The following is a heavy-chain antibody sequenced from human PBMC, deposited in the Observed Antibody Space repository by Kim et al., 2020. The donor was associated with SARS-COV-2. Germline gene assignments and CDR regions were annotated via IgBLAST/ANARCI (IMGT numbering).Heavy chain of an antibody. V-gene: IGHV1-18*01. D-gene: IGHD3-10*01. J-gene: IGHJ6*02. Sequence: ASVKVSCKASGYTFTSYGISWVRQAPGQGLEWMGWISAYNGNTNYAQKLQGRVTMTTDTSTSTAYMELRSLRSDDTAVYYCARDWDYYGSGSYRDPDGMDVWGQGTTVTVSS. CDR2: ISAYNGNT. CDR3: ARDWDYYGSGSYRDPDGMDV. CDR1: GYTFTSYG.